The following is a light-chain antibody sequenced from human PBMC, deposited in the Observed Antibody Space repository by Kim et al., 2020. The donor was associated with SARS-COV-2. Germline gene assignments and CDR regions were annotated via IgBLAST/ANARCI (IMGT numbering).Light chain of an antibody. CDR3: QQYGSAPIT. J-gene: IGKJ5*01. CDR2: GAS. V-gene: IGKV3-20*01. Sequence: EIVMTQSPGTLSLSPGERATLSCRASQSVSSSYLACYQQKPGQAPRLLIYGASSRATSIPDRFRGSGSGTDFTLTISRLEPDDDAVYYCQQYGSAPITFGQGTRLEIK. CDR1: QSVSSSY.